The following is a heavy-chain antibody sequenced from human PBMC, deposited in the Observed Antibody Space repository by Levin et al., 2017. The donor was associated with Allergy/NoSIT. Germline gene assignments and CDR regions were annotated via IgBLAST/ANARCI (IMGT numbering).Heavy chain of an antibody. Sequence: GESLKISCVTSGFTFSKYGMHWVRQTPGKGPEWVAIIWDDGSNEFYADSVKGRFTISRDNSKNTLYLQMNSLRGEDTAVYYCARDDSSNVVTGTVVSFWGQGTLVTVSS. CDR3: ARDDSSNVVTGTVVSF. J-gene: IGHJ4*02. V-gene: IGHV3-33*01. CDR1: GFTFSKYG. CDR2: IWDDGSNE. D-gene: IGHD6-19*01.